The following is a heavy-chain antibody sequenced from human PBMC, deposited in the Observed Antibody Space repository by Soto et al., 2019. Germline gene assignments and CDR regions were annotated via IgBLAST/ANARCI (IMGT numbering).Heavy chain of an antibody. D-gene: IGHD3-10*01. J-gene: IGHJ4*02. CDR3: ASGLYYYGSGSYHPYFDD. CDR1: GGTFSSYA. CDR2: IIPIFGTA. Sequence: GXSVEVSCKASGGTFSSYAIRLVRQAPGQGLEWMGGIIPIFGTANYAQKFQGRVTITADESTSTAYMELSSLRSEDTAVYYCASGLYYYGSGSYHPYFDDWGQGTLVTVSS. V-gene: IGHV1-69*13.